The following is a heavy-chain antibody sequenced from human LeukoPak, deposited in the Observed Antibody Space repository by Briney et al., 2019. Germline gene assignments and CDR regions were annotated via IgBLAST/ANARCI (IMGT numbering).Heavy chain of an antibody. D-gene: IGHD3-10*01. V-gene: IGHV4-39*07. J-gene: IGHJ5*02. Sequence: PSETLSLTCSVSGGSMSSTTSFWGWIRQPPGKGLQWIGEITHNGYTNYNPALKSRVTISIDTSKNEFSLKVSSVTAADMAIYYCAASGGPINWFDPWGQGTLVTVSS. CDR1: GGSMSSTTSF. CDR3: AASGGPINWFDP. CDR2: ITHNGYT.